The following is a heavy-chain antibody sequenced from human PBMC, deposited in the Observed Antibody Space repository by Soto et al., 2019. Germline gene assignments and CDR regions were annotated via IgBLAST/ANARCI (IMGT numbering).Heavy chain of an antibody. CDR1: GFTFSSYS. D-gene: IGHD6-13*01. CDR3: AREQQLAFDN. CDR2: IGSSSTTI. V-gene: IGHV3-48*01. Sequence: GGSLRLSCAASGFTFSSYSFNWFRQAPGKGLEWLSYIGSSSTTIYYADSVKGRFIISRDNAKNSLYLQMNSLRPEDTAVYYCAREQQLAFDNWGQGTRVTVS. J-gene: IGHJ4*02.